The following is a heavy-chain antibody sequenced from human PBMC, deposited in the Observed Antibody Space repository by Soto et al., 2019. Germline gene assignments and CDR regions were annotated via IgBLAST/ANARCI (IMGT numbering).Heavy chain of an antibody. Sequence: PGGSLRLSCAASGFTFSSYSMNWARQAPGKGLEWVSYISSSSSTIYYADSVKGRFTISRDNAKNSLYLQMNSLRAEDTAVYYCARHLPYDAFDIWGQGTMVTVS. J-gene: IGHJ3*02. CDR2: ISSSSSTI. CDR1: GFTFSSYS. V-gene: IGHV3-48*01. CDR3: ARHLPYDAFDI.